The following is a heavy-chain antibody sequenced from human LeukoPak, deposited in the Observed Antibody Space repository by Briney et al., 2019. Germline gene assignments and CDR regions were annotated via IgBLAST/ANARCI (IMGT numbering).Heavy chain of an antibody. CDR2: IRSKAYGGTT. Sequence: GGSLRLSCTASGFTFGGYAMSWVRQAPGKGLEWVGFIRSKAYGGTTEYAASVKGRFTISRDDSKSIAYLQMNSLKTEDTAVYYCTRDQMYYDILTGPLYYMDVWGKGTTVTVSS. CDR1: GFTFGGYA. J-gene: IGHJ6*03. V-gene: IGHV3-49*04. CDR3: TRDQMYYDILTGPLYYMDV. D-gene: IGHD3-9*01.